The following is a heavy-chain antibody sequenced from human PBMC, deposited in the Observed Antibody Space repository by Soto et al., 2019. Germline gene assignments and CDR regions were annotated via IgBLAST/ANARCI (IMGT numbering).Heavy chain of an antibody. D-gene: IGHD2-15*01. CDR2: IKSKTDGGTT. CDR1: GFTVSNAW. CDR3: TTLDGYCSGGSCYPYYYYYYMDV. J-gene: IGHJ6*03. Sequence: GGSMRLSCAASGFTVSNAWMSWVRQDPGKGLEWVGRIKSKTDGGTTDYAAPVKGRFTISRDDSKNTLYLQMNSLKTEDTAVYYCTTLDGYCSGGSCYPYYYYYYMDVWGKGTTVTVSS. V-gene: IGHV3-15*01.